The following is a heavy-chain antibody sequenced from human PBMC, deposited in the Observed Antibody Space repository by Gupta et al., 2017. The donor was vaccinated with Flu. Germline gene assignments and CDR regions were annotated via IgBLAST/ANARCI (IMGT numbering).Heavy chain of an antibody. CDR2: ISGGTT. D-gene: IGHD4/OR15-4a*01. Sequence: EVQLLGAGGDLAQPGGSQRLHCVASGSTVSAFVRRWVRQAPGKVLECVSTISGGTTYYADSVKGRCTISRDTSKNTLFLQLNSLRAEDTDFYYYVKDAGYGEYAFWGQGTLVTVSS. CDR1: GSTVSAFV. J-gene: IGHJ1*01. V-gene: IGHV3-23*01. CDR3: VKDAGYGEYAF.